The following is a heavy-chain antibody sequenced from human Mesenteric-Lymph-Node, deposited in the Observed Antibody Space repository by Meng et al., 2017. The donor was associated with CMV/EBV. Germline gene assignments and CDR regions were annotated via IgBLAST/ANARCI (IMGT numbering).Heavy chain of an antibody. J-gene: IGHJ4*02. CDR3: AQVVVAATQLPFH. V-gene: IGHV4-39*01. CDR1: GGSISSTSYY. D-gene: IGHD2-15*01. Sequence: TVSGGSISSTSYYWGWVRQPPGKGLEWIGSIFYTGSTYYNPSLKSRVTISVDTSRNQFSLRLSSVTAADTAVYYCAQVVVAATQLPFHWGQGTLVTVSP. CDR2: IFYTGST.